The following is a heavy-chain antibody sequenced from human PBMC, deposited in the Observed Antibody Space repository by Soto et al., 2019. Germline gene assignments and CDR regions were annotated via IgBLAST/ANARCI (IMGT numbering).Heavy chain of an antibody. CDR3: AKGFGSSGWLLPQTYGMDV. CDR1: GFTFSSYA. CDR2: ISGSGGST. Sequence: GGSLRLSCAASGFTFSSYAMSWVRQAPGKGLEWVSAISGSGGSTYYADSVKGRFTISRDNSKNTLYLQMNSLRAEDTAVYYCAKGFGSSGWLLPQTYGMDVVGQGTTVTVSS. J-gene: IGHJ6*01. D-gene: IGHD6-19*01. V-gene: IGHV3-23*01.